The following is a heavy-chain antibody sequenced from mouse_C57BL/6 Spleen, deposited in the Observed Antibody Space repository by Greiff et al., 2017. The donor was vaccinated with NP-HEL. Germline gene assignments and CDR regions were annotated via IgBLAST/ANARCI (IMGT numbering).Heavy chain of an antibody. J-gene: IGHJ3*01. CDR3: VRSPFYYDYDWFAY. CDR2: IRSKSSNYAT. Sequence: EVMLVESGGGLVQPKGSLKLSCAASGFTFTTYAMHWVRQAPGKGLEWVARIRSKSSNYATYYADSVKDRFTISRDDSQSMLYLQMNNLKTEDTAMYYCVRSPFYYDYDWFAYWGQGTLVTVSA. D-gene: IGHD2-4*01. V-gene: IGHV10-3*01. CDR1: GFTFTTYA.